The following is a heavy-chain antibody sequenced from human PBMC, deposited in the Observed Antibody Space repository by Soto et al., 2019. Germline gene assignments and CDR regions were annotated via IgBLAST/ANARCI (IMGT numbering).Heavy chain of an antibody. CDR1: GFAFSSYV. J-gene: IGHJ4*02. V-gene: IGHV3-23*01. CDR2: ITGSGDTT. D-gene: IGHD2-2*02. CDR3: AKDLYVFDY. Sequence: EVQLLVSGGDLVQPGGSLRLSCAASGFAFSSYVMSWLRQAPGKGLEWVSGITGSGDTTYYAESVKGRFTISRDNSNKTLYLQLNSLRDEDSAIYYCAKDLYVFDYGDQGTLVTVSS.